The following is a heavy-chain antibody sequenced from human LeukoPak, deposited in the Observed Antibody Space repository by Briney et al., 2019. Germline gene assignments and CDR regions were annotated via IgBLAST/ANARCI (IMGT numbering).Heavy chain of an antibody. V-gene: IGHV4-39*01. CDR3: AKHEGSYYDKSGYTFDF. Sequence: PSETLSLTCSVSTGSVNSGVYYWGWVRQPPEKGLEWIGSIHSSGNSYCNPSLKSRVTLSVDTSKNQFSLKLSSVTAADRAVYYCAKHEGSYYDKSGYTFDFWGLGTLVTVSS. D-gene: IGHD3-22*01. J-gene: IGHJ4*02. CDR2: IHSSGNS. CDR1: TGSVNSGVYY.